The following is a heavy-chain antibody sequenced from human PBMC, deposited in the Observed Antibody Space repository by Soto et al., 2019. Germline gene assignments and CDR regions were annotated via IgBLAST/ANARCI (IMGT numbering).Heavy chain of an antibody. CDR3: ANLPLYGSGFDC. J-gene: IGHJ4*02. CDR1: GFTFDDYA. CDR2: ISWNGDAT. D-gene: IGHD3-10*01. V-gene: IGHV3-9*01. Sequence: EVQLVESGGGLVQPGGSLRLSCAASGFTFDDYAIHWVRQIPGKGLEWVSGISWNGDATGYADSVKGRFTISRDNAKNSLYLKMDSLKNEDTAMYYCANLPLYGSGFDCWGQGTLVTVSS.